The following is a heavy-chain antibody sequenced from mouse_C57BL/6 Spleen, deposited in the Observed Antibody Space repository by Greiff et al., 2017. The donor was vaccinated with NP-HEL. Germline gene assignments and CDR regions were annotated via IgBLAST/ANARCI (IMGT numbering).Heavy chain of an antibody. CDR3: AREDDLFAY. D-gene: IGHD2-3*01. V-gene: IGHV1-82*01. CDR2: IYPGDGDT. Sequence: VQLQESGPELVKPGASVKISCKASGYAFSSSWMNWVKQRPGKGLEWIGRIYPGDGDTNYNGKFKGKATLTADKSSSTAYMQLSSLTSEDSAVYFCAREDDLFAYWGQGTLVTVSA. J-gene: IGHJ3*01. CDR1: GYAFSSSW.